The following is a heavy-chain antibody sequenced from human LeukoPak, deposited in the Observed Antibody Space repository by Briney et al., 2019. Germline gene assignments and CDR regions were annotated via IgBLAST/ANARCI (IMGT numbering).Heavy chain of an antibody. D-gene: IGHD3-10*01. Sequence: ASVKVSCKASGYTFTYYGISWVRQAPGQGLEWMGWISGYNGDTNYAQSPQGRVTMTTDTSTSTAYMELRNLRSDDTAIYYCARPNYPGGSGSYGGTNWFDPWGQGTLVTVSS. CDR1: GYTFTYYG. J-gene: IGHJ5*02. CDR3: ARPNYPGGSGSYGGTNWFDP. CDR2: ISGYNGDT. V-gene: IGHV1-18*01.